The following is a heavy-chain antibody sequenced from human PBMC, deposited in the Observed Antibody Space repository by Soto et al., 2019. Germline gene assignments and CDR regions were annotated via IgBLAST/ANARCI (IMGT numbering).Heavy chain of an antibody. D-gene: IGHD6-13*01. J-gene: IGHJ6*03. CDR2: IYYSGST. CDR1: GGSISSSSYY. Sequence: PSETLSLTCTVSGGSISSSSYYWGWIRQPPGKGLERIGSIYYSGSTYYKPSLKSRVTISVDTSKNQFSLKLSSVTAADTAVYYCARGGSSWYLSYMYVWGKGTTVT. CDR3: ARGGSSWYLSYMYV. V-gene: IGHV4-39*01.